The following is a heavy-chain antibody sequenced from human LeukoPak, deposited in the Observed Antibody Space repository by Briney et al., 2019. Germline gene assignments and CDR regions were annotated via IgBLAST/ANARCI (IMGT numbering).Heavy chain of an antibody. V-gene: IGHV3-23*01. D-gene: IGHD3-10*01. Sequence: GGSLRLSCAASGFTFSSYGMSWVRQAPGKGLEWVSAISGSGGSTYYADSVKGRFTISRDNSKNTLYLQMNSLRAEDTAVYYCAKDRRYASGTLRSAFHYWGQGTLVTVSS. CDR2: ISGSGGST. CDR1: GFTFSSYG. CDR3: AKDRRYASGTLRSAFHY. J-gene: IGHJ4*02.